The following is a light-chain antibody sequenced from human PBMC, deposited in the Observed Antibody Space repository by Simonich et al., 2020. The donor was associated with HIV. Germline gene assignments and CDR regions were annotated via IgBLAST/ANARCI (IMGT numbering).Light chain of an antibody. CDR2: DAS. V-gene: IGKV3-11*01. CDR3: QQRSHWPT. Sequence: EIVMTQSPATLSVSPGERVTLSCRANQSVTSYLAWYQHKPGQAPRLLIYDASNRATGIPARFSGSGSGTDFTLTISSLEPEDFAIYYCQQRSHWPTFGQGTKVEIK. CDR1: QSVTSY. J-gene: IGKJ1*01.